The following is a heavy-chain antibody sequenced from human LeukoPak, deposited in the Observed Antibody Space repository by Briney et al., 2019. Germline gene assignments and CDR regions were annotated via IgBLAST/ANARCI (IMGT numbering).Heavy chain of an antibody. Sequence: GGSLRLSCAGSRFTFNNYGMHWVRQAPGKGLEWVAVISIDGGEKHYGDSVRGRFTISRDNSKNMLYLQMNSLRVEDTAVYYCANPQSRGYDYLDYWGQGTLVSVSS. CDR3: ANPQSRGYDYLDY. CDR2: ISIDGGEK. D-gene: IGHD5-12*01. CDR1: RFTFNNYG. J-gene: IGHJ4*02. V-gene: IGHV3-30*18.